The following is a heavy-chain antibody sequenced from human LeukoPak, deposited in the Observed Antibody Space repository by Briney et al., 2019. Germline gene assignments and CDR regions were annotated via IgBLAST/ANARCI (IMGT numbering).Heavy chain of an antibody. D-gene: IGHD2-8*01. J-gene: IGHJ4*02. V-gene: IGHV4-59*05. CDR3: ARQLCCTNGVCRLNFDY. Sequence: SETLSLTCTVSGGSISSYYWSWIRQPPGKGLELIGSIYYSGSTYYNPSLKSRVTISVDTSKNQFSLKLSSVTAADTAVYYCARQLCCTNGVCRLNFDYWGQGTLVTVSS. CDR2: IYYSGST. CDR1: GGSISSYY.